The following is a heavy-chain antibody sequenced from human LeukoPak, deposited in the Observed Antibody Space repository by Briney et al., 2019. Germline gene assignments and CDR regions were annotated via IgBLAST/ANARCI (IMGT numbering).Heavy chain of an antibody. Sequence: GASVKVSCKASGYTFTSYYMHWVRQAPGQGLEWMGIINPSGGSTSYAQKFQGRVTMTRDTSTSTVYMELSSLRSEDTAVYYCARATLNLPRGFMGIAARPPDYWGQGTLVTVSS. J-gene: IGHJ4*02. CDR2: INPSGGST. V-gene: IGHV1-46*01. CDR1: GYTFTSYY. CDR3: ARATLNLPRGFMGIAARPPDY. D-gene: IGHD6-6*01.